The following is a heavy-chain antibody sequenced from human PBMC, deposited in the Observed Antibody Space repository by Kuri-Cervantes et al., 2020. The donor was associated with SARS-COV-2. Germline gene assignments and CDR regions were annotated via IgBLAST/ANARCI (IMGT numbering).Heavy chain of an antibody. D-gene: IGHD3-3*01. Sequence: GESLKISCAASGFTFSSYGMHWVRQAPGKGLEWVAVIWYDGSNKCYADSVKGRFTISRDNSKNTLYLQMNSLRAEDTAVYYCASLSNLEWLPPWGQGTLVTVSS. V-gene: IGHV3-33*01. J-gene: IGHJ5*02. CDR2: IWYDGSNK. CDR3: ASLSNLEWLPP. CDR1: GFTFSSYG.